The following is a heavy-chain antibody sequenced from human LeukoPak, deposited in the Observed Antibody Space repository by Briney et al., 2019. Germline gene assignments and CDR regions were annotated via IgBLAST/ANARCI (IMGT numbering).Heavy chain of an antibody. V-gene: IGHV3-30-3*01. CDR2: ISYDGSNK. D-gene: IGHD3-9*01. J-gene: IGHJ4*02. CDR1: GFTFSSYA. CDR3: ARDQSTSEYLDWLSPDY. Sequence: GGSLRLSCAASGFTFSSYAMHWVRQAPGKGLEWVAVISYDGSNKYYADSVKGRFTISRDNSKNTLYLQMNSLRAEDTAVYYCARDQSTSEYLDWLSPDYWGQGTLVTVSS.